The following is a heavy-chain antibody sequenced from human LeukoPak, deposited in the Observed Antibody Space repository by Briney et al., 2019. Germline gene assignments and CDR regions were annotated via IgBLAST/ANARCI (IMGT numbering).Heavy chain of an antibody. CDR1: GLIFSNYE. D-gene: IGHD1-7*01. Sequence: PGGSLRLSCEASGLIFSNYEMNWVRQAPGKGLEWVSYITGSGSTTYYADSVKGRFTISRDNSKNTLYLQMNSLRAEDTAVYYCARGNYELPLTDWGQGTLVTVSS. CDR2: ITGSGSTT. CDR3: ARGNYELPLTD. J-gene: IGHJ4*02. V-gene: IGHV3-48*03.